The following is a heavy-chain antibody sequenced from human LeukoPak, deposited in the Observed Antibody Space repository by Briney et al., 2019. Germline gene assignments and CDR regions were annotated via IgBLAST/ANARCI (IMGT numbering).Heavy chain of an antibody. CDR3: ARGWLRYYYMDV. CDR1: GGSISSSSYY. J-gene: IGHJ6*03. D-gene: IGHD3-22*01. Sequence: SETLSLTCTVSGGSISSSSYYWGWIRQPPGKGLEWIGSIYYSGSTYYNPSLKSRVTISVDTSKNQFSLKLSSVTAADTAVYYCARGWLRYYYMDVWGKGTTVTVSS. V-gene: IGHV4-39*07. CDR2: IYYSGST.